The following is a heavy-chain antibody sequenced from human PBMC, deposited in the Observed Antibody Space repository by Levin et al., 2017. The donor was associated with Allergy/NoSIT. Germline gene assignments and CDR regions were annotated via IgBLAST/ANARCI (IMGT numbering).Heavy chain of an antibody. D-gene: IGHD5-12*01. J-gene: IGHJ4*02. CDR2: INWNGNSV. CDR1: GFTFDDYA. V-gene: IGHV3-9*01. CDR3: TKDIGSEVWLYCAYDY. Sequence: PGGSLRLSCAASGFTFDDYAMQWVRQAPGKGLEWVAGINWNGNSVDYAASVKGRFTISRDNAKNSLYLQMNSLRAEDTAFYYCTKDIGSEVWLYCAYDYWGQGALVTVSS.